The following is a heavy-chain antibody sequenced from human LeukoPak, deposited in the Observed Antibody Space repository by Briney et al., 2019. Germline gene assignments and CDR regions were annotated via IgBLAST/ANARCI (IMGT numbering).Heavy chain of an antibody. V-gene: IGHV1-69*04. Sequence: ASVKVSCKASGGTFSSYAICWVRQAPGQGLEWMGRIIPILGTANYAQKFQGRVTITADKSTSTAYMELSSLRSEDTAVYYCASLGGGITGTRGAFDIWGQGTMVTVSS. J-gene: IGHJ3*02. D-gene: IGHD1-20*01. CDR1: GGTFSSYA. CDR2: IIPILGTA. CDR3: ASLGGGITGTRGAFDI.